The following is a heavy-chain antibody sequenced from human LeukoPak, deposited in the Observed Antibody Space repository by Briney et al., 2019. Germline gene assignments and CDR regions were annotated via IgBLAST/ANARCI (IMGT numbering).Heavy chain of an antibody. CDR2: INPNSGGT. Sequence: GASVKVSCKASGGTFSSYAISWVRQAPGQGLEWMGGINPNSGGTNYAQKFQGRVTMTRDTSISTAYMELSRLRSDDTAVYYCARDRVAANWFDPWGQGTLVTVSS. D-gene: IGHD2-15*01. CDR3: ARDRVAANWFDP. J-gene: IGHJ5*02. CDR1: GGTFSSYA. V-gene: IGHV1-2*02.